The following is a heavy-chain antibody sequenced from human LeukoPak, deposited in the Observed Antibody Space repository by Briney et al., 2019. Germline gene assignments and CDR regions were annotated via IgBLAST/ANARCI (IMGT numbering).Heavy chain of an antibody. CDR1: GGSFSGYY. CDR3: ARHWGYCSGGSCYWGYFDY. Sequence: PSETLSLTCAVYGGSFSGYYWSWIRQPPGKGLEWIGSIYYSGSADYNPSLKSRVTISVDTSKNQFSLKLSSVAAADTAVYYCARHWGYCSGGSCYWGYFDYWGQGTLVTVSS. J-gene: IGHJ4*02. V-gene: IGHV4-34*01. D-gene: IGHD2-15*01. CDR2: IYYSGSA.